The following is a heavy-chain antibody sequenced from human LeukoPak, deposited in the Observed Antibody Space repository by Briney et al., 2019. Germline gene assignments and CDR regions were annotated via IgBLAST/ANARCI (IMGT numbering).Heavy chain of an antibody. D-gene: IGHD2-15*01. CDR1: GYIFTSYW. CDR2: IYPGDSDT. J-gene: IGHJ3*02. V-gene: IGHV5-51*01. Sequence: TTGASLQISCQGSGYIFTSYWIGWVRQLPGKGLEWMGIIYPGDSDTRYSPSLQGQVTISADKSVSTAYLQWSSLKASDTAMCYCARHQVEKDAFDIWGQGTMVTVSS. CDR3: ARHQVEKDAFDI.